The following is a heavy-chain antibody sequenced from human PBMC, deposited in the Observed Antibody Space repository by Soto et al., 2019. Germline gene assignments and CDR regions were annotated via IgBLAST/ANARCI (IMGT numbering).Heavy chain of an antibody. CDR2: IIPIFGTA. CDR3: ASGLTGGGWGYDLDS. V-gene: IGHV1-69*12. D-gene: IGHD3-16*01. J-gene: IGHJ4*02. CDR1: GGTFSSYA. Sequence: QVQLVQSGAEVKKPGASVKVSCKASGGTFSSYAIDWVRQAPGQGLEWMGGIIPIFGTADYAQKFQGRVTITVDESTSTAYMELSSLRSEDTAVYYCASGLTGGGWGYDLDSWGQGTLVTVPS.